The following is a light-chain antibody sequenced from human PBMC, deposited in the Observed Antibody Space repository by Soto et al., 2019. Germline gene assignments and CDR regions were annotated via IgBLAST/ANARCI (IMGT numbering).Light chain of an antibody. J-gene: IGKJ1*01. Sequence: DIQMTQSPSSVSASVGDRVTITCRASQGIANWLAWYQQKPGTAPKFLIYAASSLQSGFPTRFSGSRSRTDFTLTVLNLQPEDFATYYCQQGKSFPWTFGQGTKVEI. CDR3: QQGKSFPWT. CDR1: QGIANW. CDR2: AAS. V-gene: IGKV1D-12*01.